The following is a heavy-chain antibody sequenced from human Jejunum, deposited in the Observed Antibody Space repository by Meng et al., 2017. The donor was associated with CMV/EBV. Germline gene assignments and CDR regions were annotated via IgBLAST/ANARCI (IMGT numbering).Heavy chain of an antibody. CDR1: TFGSYA. Sequence: TFGSYAMSWVRQAPGTGLEWVSSISVSGATTYYADSVRGRFTISRDNSMNTLYLQMNSLRADDTAVYYCAREPGRGYSGYDRYFDYWGQGTLVTVSS. D-gene: IGHD5-12*01. V-gene: IGHV3-23*01. CDR3: AREPGRGYSGYDRYFDY. CDR2: ISVSGATT. J-gene: IGHJ4*02.